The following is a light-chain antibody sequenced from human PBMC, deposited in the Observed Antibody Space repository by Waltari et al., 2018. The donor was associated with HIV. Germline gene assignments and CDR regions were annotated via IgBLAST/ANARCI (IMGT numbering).Light chain of an antibody. V-gene: IGKV3-11*01. CDR1: QSVSSY. CDR2: DAS. CDR3: QQRSNWPPGST. J-gene: IGKJ4*01. Sequence: EIVLTQSPATLSLSPGERATLSCRASQSVSSYLAWYQQKPGQAPRLLIYDASNRATGIPARFSCSWSGTDFTLTISSLEPEDFAVYYCQQRSNWPPGSTFGGWTNVEIK.